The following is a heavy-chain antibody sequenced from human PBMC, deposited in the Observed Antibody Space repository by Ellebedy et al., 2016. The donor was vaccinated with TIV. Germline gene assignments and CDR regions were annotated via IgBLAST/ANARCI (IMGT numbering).Heavy chain of an antibody. Sequence: PGGSLRLSCVASGFSINSYSMNWVRQAPGKGLEWVSYISSRSSTIYYADSVKGRFTTSRDNGKNSLYLQMKSRRDEDTGVYFCTLNWNDSPVGGMDVWGQGTTVTVSS. V-gene: IGHV3-48*02. CDR1: GFSINSYS. J-gene: IGHJ6*02. CDR2: ISSRSSTI. D-gene: IGHD1-1*01. CDR3: TLNWNDSPVGGMDV.